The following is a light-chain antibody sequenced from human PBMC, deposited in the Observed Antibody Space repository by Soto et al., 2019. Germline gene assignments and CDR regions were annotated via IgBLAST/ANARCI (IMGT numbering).Light chain of an antibody. Sequence: ETVLTQSPGTLSLSPGERATLSCRASQTIRSNYLAWYRQTPGQAPRLLIYGASNRATGIADRFSGSGSGTDLTLIISRLEPEDFALYYCQQYGRSPWTFGQGTKVETK. CDR3: QQYGRSPWT. CDR2: GAS. J-gene: IGKJ1*01. V-gene: IGKV3-20*01. CDR1: QTIRSNY.